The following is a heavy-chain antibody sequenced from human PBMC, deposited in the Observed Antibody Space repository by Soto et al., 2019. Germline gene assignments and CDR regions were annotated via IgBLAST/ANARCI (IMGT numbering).Heavy chain of an antibody. V-gene: IGHV1-46*01. CDR1: GYTFASYY. Sequence: APVKLSCKASGYTFASYYMHWVRQAPGQGLEWMGIINPSGGSTSYAQKFQGRVTMTRDTSTSTVYMELSSLRSEDTAVYYCARAMVVATLYYYGMDVWGQGTTVTVSS. D-gene: IGHD2-15*01. CDR3: ARAMVVATLYYYGMDV. J-gene: IGHJ6*02. CDR2: INPSGGST.